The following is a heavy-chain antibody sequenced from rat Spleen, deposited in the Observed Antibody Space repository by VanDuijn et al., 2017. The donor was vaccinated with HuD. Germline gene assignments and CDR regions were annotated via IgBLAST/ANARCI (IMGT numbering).Heavy chain of an antibody. Sequence: EVQLVESGGGLVQPGRSLKFSCAASGFTFSDYAMAWVRQAPKKGLEWVATIIYDGSSTYYRDSVKGRFTISRDNAKGTLYLQMDSLRSEDTATYYCARHGYSGDVFDYWGQGVMVTVSS. CDR3: ARHGYSGDVFDY. CDR2: IIYDGSST. J-gene: IGHJ2*01. CDR1: GFTFSDYA. V-gene: IGHV5-17*01. D-gene: IGHD1-1*01.